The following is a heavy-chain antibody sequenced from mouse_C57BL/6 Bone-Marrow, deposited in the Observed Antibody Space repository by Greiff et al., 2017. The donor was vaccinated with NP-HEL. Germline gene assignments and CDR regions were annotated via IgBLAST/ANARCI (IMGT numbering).Heavy chain of an antibody. CDR1: GYSITSDY. CDR2: ISYSGST. CDR3: ARNYYGSSYDYAMDY. V-gene: IGHV3-8*01. J-gene: IGHJ4*01. D-gene: IGHD1-1*01. Sequence: EVKLVESGPGLAKPSQTLSLTCSVTGYSITSDYWNWIRKFPGNKLEYMGYISYSGSTYYNPSLKSRISITRDTSKNQYYLQLNSVTTEDTATDYCARNYYGSSYDYAMDYWGQGTSVTVSS.